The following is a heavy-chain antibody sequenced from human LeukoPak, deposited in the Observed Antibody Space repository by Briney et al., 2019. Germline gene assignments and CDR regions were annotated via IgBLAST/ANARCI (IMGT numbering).Heavy chain of an antibody. CDR3: EADPGDY. Sequence: GGSLRLSCAASGFTFSSYWMSWVRQAPGKGLEWVANIKQDGSETYYVDSVKGRFNISRDNAKNSLYLQMNGPRAEDTAVYYCEADPGDYWGQGTLVTVSS. CDR1: GFTFSSYW. D-gene: IGHD2-15*01. CDR2: IKQDGSET. J-gene: IGHJ4*02. V-gene: IGHV3-7*01.